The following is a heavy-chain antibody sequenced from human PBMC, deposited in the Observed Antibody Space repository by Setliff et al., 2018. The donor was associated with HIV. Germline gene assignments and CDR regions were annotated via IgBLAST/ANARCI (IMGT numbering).Heavy chain of an antibody. V-gene: IGHV1-69*05. CDR2: IIPISGTA. D-gene: IGHD2-15*01. CDR3: ARDFGGYCSSVSCPGLFDP. J-gene: IGHJ5*02. Sequence: ASVKVSCKASGGTFSNYGMSWVRQAPGQGLEWMGGIIPISGTANYAQKFQGRVTITTDESTSTAYMELSGLRSEDTAVYYCARDFGGYCSSVSCPGLFDPWGQGTLVTVSS. CDR1: GGTFSNYG.